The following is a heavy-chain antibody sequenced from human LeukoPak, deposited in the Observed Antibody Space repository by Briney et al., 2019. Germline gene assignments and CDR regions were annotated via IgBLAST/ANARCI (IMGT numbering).Heavy chain of an antibody. CDR2: ISRSGDTI. D-gene: IGHD3-10*01. CDR3: ARDYASDY. CDR1: GFTSSRYE. J-gene: IGHJ4*02. V-gene: IGHV3-48*03. Sequence: GGSLRLSCAASGFTSSRYEMNWVRQAPGKGLEWVSYISRSGDTIYFADSVKGRLTISRDNAKNSLYLQMSSLRAEDTAVYYCARDYASDYWGQGTLVTVSS.